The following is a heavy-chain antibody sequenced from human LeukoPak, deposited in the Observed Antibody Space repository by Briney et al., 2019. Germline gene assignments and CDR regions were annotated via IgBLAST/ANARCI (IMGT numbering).Heavy chain of an antibody. CDR2: TIPIFGTA. CDR3: ASYYYDSSGYYDFDY. V-gene: IGHV1-69*13. Sequence: SVKVSCKASGGTFSSYATSWVRQAPGQGLEWMGGTIPIFGTANYAQKFQGRVTITADESTSTAYMELSSLRSEDTAVYYCASYYYDSSGYYDFDYWGQGTLVTVSS. D-gene: IGHD3-22*01. J-gene: IGHJ4*02. CDR1: GGTFSSYA.